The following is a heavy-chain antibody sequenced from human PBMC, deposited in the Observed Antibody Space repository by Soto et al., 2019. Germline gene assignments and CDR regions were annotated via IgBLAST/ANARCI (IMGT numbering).Heavy chain of an antibody. D-gene: IGHD6-19*01. CDR2: INAGNGNT. Sequence: QVQLVQSGAEVKKPGASVKVSSKASGYTFTSYAMHWVRQAPGQRLEWMGWINAGNGNTKYSQKLQGRVTITRDTSASTAYMELSSLRSEATAVYYCARGVAGPLHWFDPWGQGTLVTVSS. V-gene: IGHV1-3*01. CDR1: GYTFTSYA. CDR3: ARGVAGPLHWFDP. J-gene: IGHJ5*02.